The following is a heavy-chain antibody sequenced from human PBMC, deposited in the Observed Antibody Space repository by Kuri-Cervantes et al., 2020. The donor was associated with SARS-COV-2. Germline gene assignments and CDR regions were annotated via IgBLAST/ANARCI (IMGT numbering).Heavy chain of an antibody. CDR3: AKDHLLMDV. Sequence: SVKVSCKASGGTFSTYGFTWVRQAPGQGLEWMGGIIPFFGTPNYAQKFEGRVTITADESTSTAYMELSSLRSEDTAVYYCAKDHLLMDVWGKGTTVTVSS. V-gene: IGHV1-69*13. CDR1: GGTFSTYG. CDR2: IIPFFGTP. J-gene: IGHJ6*04.